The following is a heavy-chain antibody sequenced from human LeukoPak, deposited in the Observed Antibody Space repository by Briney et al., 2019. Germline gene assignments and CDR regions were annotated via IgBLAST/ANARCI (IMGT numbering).Heavy chain of an antibody. J-gene: IGHJ4*02. V-gene: IGHV1-18*01. CDR1: GYTFTSYE. D-gene: IGHD3-10*01. Sequence: ASVKVSCKASGYTFTSYEISWVRQAPGQGLEWMAWISAYNGNTNYAQNLQGRVTMTTDTSTSTAYMELTSLTTDDTAVYYCARVPSSAHQLFSSDYWGQGTLVTVSS. CDR2: ISAYNGNT. CDR3: ARVPSSAHQLFSSDY.